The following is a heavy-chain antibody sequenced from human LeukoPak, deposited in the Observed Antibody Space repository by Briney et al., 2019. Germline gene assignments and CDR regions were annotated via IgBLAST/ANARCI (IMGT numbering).Heavy chain of an antibody. V-gene: IGHV4-30-2*01. CDR1: GGSISSGGYS. CDR3: ARLSSSWYLYFDY. Sequence: PSETLSLTCAVSGGSISSGGYSWSWIRQPPGKGLEWIGYIYHSGSTYYNPSLKSRVTISVDRSKNQFSLKLSSVTAADTAVYYSARLSSSWYLYFDYWGQGTLVTVSS. CDR2: IYHSGST. J-gene: IGHJ4*02. D-gene: IGHD6-13*01.